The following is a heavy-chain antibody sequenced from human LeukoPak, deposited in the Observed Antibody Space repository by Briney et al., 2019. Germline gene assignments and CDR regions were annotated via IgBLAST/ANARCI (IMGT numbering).Heavy chain of an antibody. D-gene: IGHD6-13*01. Sequence: SETLSLTCTVSGYSISSGYYWGWIRQPPGKGLEWLGSIYHSGSTYYNPSLKSRVTISVDTSKNQFSLKVTSMTASDSAVYYCASSNWLRDANFDSWGQGTLVTVSS. CDR2: IYHSGST. V-gene: IGHV4-38-2*02. J-gene: IGHJ4*02. CDR1: GYSISSGYY. CDR3: ASSNWLRDANFDS.